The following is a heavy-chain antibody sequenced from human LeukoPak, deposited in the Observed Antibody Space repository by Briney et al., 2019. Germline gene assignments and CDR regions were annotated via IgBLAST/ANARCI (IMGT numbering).Heavy chain of an antibody. D-gene: IGHD3-9*01. CDR2: IRPEGTTT. Sequence: PGGSLTLSCAASGFTFSTYWMHWVRQAPGKGLVWVARIRPEGTTTAYADSVKGRFTISRDNAKNTLFLQMNSLSAEDTAVYYCARDLDWMLFDYWGQGALGTVSS. V-gene: IGHV3-74*03. CDR3: ARDLDWMLFDY. CDR1: GFTFSTYW. J-gene: IGHJ4*02.